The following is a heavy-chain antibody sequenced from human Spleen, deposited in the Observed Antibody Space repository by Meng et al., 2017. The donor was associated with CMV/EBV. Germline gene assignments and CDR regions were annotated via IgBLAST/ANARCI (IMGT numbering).Heavy chain of an antibody. J-gene: IGHJ4*02. Sequence: SGFTFSNNGMHWVRQAPGKGLEWVGNIWSDGSNEYYADSVKGRFTISRDNSNNILYLQMNSLRAEDTALYYCARAIWQSPSYYFDNWGQGTLVTVSS. CDR3: ARAIWQSPSYYFDN. V-gene: IGHV3-33*01. CDR2: IWSDGSNE. CDR1: GFTFSNNG.